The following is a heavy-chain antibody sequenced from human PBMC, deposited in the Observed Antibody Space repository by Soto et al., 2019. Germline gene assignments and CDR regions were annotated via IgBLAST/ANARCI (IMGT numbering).Heavy chain of an antibody. CDR2: IYYSGST. D-gene: IGHD3-10*01. CDR1: GGSIGIGDYY. V-gene: IGHV4-30-4*01. J-gene: IGHJ6*02. Sequence: QVQLQKWGPGLLKPSQPLSFTCTVSGGSIGIGDYYWGWIRHPPGKGLEWIGYIYYSGSTYYNPSLKSRVTISVDTSKNQFSLKLSSVTAADTAVYYCARGSGSYYYYGMDVWGQGTTVTVSS. CDR3: ARGSGSYYYYGMDV.